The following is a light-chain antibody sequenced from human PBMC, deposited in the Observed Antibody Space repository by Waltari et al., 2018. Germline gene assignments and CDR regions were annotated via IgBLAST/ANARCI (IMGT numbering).Light chain of an antibody. Sequence: ETVLTQSPATVSLSPGERATLSCRASQSVSSYLAWYQQKPGQAPRLLIFDASNRATGIPARFSGSGSGTDFTLTISSLEPEDFAVYYCQQRSNWPPTFGQGTKLEIK. V-gene: IGKV3-11*01. CDR1: QSVSSY. CDR3: QQRSNWPPT. J-gene: IGKJ2*01. CDR2: DAS.